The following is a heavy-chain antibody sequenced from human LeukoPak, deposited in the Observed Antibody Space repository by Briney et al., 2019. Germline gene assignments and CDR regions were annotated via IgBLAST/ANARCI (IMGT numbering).Heavy chain of an antibody. CDR3: ARDVEIPYYYYYMDV. CDR1: GFTFSDNY. D-gene: IGHD5-12*01. J-gene: IGHJ6*03. V-gene: IGHV3-11*04. Sequence: GGSLRLSCAASGFTFSDNYMNWVRQAPGKGLEWVSYISSSGSTIYYADSVKGRFTISRDNAKNSLYLQMNSLRAEDTAVYYCARDVEIPYYYYYMDVWGKGTTVTVSS. CDR2: ISSSGSTI.